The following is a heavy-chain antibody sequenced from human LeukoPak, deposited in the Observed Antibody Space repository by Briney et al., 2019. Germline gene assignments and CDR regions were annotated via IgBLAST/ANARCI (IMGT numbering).Heavy chain of an antibody. CDR3: AKDPLRYFDWLSYYFDY. V-gene: IGHV3-23*01. Sequence: GGSLRLSCAASGFTFSNYAMNWVRQAPGKGLEWVSGIRVTDNTYYADSVKGRFTISRDNSKNTLYLQMNSLRAEDTAVYYCAKDPLRYFDWLSYYFDYWGQGTLVTVSS. D-gene: IGHD3-9*01. CDR1: GFTFSNYA. J-gene: IGHJ4*02. CDR2: IRVTDNT.